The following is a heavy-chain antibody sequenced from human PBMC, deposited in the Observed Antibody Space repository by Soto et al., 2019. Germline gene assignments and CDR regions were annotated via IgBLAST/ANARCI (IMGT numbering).Heavy chain of an antibody. CDR2: TYFWSRWKN. CDR3: ARGRPSYYAMDV. V-gene: IGHV6-1*01. J-gene: IGHJ6*02. CDR1: GDSVSTNSAA. Sequence: SQTLSLTCVISGDSVSTNSAAWNWIRQSPSRGLEWLGRTYFWSRWKNDYAESVKSRITVNADASKNQFFLHLDSVTSEDTGVYYCARGRPSYYAMDVWGQGTVVTVSS.